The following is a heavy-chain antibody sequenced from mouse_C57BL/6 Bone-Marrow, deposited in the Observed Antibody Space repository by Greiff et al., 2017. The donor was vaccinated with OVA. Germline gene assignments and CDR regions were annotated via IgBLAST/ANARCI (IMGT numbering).Heavy chain of an antibody. CDR3: ARLYYSNYQYYFDY. CDR1: GIDFSRYW. J-gene: IGHJ2*01. V-gene: IGHV4-1*01. Sequence: EVKLVESGGGLVQPGGSLKLSCAASGIDFSRYWMSWVRRAPGKGLEWIGEINPDSSTINYAPSLKDKFIISRDNAKNTLYLQMSKVRSEDTALYYCARLYYSNYQYYFDYWGQGTTLTVSS. CDR2: INPDSSTI. D-gene: IGHD2-5*01.